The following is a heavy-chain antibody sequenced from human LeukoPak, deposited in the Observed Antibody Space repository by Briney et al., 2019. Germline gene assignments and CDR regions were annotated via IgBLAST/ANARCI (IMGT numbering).Heavy chain of an antibody. D-gene: IGHD4-11*01. V-gene: IGHV3-33*06. J-gene: IGHJ4*01. CDR2: IWSDGSNK. CDR1: GFTFSHDG. Sequence: GGSLRLSCAASGFTFSHDGMHWVRQPPGKGMEWVAVIWSDGSNKFYADSVKGRFTIPRDNFKNTVFLQMNSLRTGDTALYYCAKDAQRGFDYSNSLEHWGQGSLVTVSS. CDR3: AKDAQRGFDYSNSLEH.